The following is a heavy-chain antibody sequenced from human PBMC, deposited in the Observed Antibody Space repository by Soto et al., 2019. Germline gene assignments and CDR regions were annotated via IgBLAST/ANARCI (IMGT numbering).Heavy chain of an antibody. D-gene: IGHD1-1*01. Sequence: GGSLRLSCAASGFTFSSYAMHWVRQAPGKGLEWVAVISYDGSNKYYADSVKGRFTISRDNSKNTLYLQMNSLRAEDTAVYYCATNYHDAFDIWGQGTMVTVSS. V-gene: IGHV3-30-3*01. CDR3: ATNYHDAFDI. CDR1: GFTFSSYA. CDR2: ISYDGSNK. J-gene: IGHJ3*02.